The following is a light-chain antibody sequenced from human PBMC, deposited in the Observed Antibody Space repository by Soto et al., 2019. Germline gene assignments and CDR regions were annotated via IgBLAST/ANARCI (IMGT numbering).Light chain of an antibody. CDR3: QQYYSTPLT. CDR2: GAS. J-gene: IGKJ4*01. CDR1: QSVSNNY. V-gene: IGKV3-20*01. Sequence: IVLAQSPVTLSLSPWERSTLSCRPSQSVSNNYLAWYQQKPGQAPRLLIYGASNRATGIPDRFSGSGSGTDFTLTISSLQAEDVAVYYCQQYYSTPLTFGGGTKVDIK.